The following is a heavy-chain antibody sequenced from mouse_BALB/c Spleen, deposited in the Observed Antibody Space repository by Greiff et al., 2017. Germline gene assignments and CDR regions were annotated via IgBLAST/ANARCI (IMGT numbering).Heavy chain of an antibody. V-gene: IGHV2-6-7*01. CDR2: IWGDGST. J-gene: IGHJ4*01. D-gene: IGHD1-2*01. CDR3: AKFITTATWAMDY. Sequence: VQLKQSGPGLVAPSQSLSITCTVSGFSLTGYGVNWVRQPPGKGLEWLGMIWGDGSTDYNSALKSRLSISKDNSKSQVFLKMNSLQTDDTARYYCAKFITTATWAMDYWGQGTSVTVSS. CDR1: GFSLTGYG.